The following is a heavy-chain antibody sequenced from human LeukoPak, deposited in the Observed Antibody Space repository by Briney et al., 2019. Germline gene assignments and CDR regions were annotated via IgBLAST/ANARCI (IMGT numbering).Heavy chain of an antibody. J-gene: IGHJ5*02. V-gene: IGHV3-66*01. Sequence: GGSLRLSCAASGFTVSSNYMSWVSQAPGKGLEWVSVIYSGGSTYYADSVKGRFTISKDNSKNPLYLQMNSRRAEDTAVYYCAAVTGNWFDPWGEGTLVTDSS. D-gene: IGHD2-8*02. CDR2: IYSGGST. CDR1: GFTVSSNY. CDR3: AAVTGNWFDP.